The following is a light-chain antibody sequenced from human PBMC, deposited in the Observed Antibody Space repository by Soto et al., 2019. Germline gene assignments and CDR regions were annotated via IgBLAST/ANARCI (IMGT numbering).Light chain of an antibody. CDR1: QSVSSN. V-gene: IGKV3-15*01. Sequence: DIVLTQSPATLSVSPGQRATLSCRASQSVSSNLAWYQQKPGQAPRLLIYGASTRAPGILARFSGSGSGTEFTLIISSLQSEDFAVYYCQHYNNLPLTFGGGDKVEIK. CDR2: GAS. J-gene: IGKJ4*01. CDR3: QHYNNLPLT.